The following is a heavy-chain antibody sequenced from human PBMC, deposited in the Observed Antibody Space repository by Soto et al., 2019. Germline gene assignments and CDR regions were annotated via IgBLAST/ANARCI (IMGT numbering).Heavy chain of an antibody. CDR3: AREIVTAGGNNYFDP. J-gene: IGHJ5*02. CDR2: VYHTGDT. Sequence: SETLSLTCGVSGGTVASSHWWSWVRQSPGRGLEWIGNVYHTGDTNFNPSLQSRVTFSVDKSNNQFPLRLTSVTAADTAVYFCAREIVTAGGNNYFDPWGPGTLVTVSS. D-gene: IGHD2-21*02. V-gene: IGHV4-4*02. CDR1: GGTVASSHW.